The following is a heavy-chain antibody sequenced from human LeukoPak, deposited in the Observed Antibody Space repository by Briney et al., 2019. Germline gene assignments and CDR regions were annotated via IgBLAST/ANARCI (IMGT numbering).Heavy chain of an antibody. D-gene: IGHD3-10*01. CDR1: GGSINSYY. V-gene: IGHV4-59*01. CDR3: ASMVRGVIIRDDAFDI. J-gene: IGHJ3*02. Sequence: DPSETLSLTCTVSGGSINSYYWSWIRQPPGKGLEWIGNIFYSGSTYYSPSLKSRVTISLDTSRNQFSLKLSSVTAADTAVHYCASMVRGVIIRDDAFDIWGQGTMVTVSS. CDR2: IFYSGST.